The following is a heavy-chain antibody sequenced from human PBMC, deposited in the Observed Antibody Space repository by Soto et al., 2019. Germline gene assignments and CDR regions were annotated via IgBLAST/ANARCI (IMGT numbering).Heavy chain of an antibody. CDR1: GFTFSSYA. CDR3: SKEALLWFGELLHYYFDY. CDR2: ISGSGGST. J-gene: IGHJ4*02. D-gene: IGHD3-10*01. Sequence: PGGSLRLSCAASGFTFSSYAMSWVRQAPGKGLEWVSAISGSGGSTYYADSVKGRFTISRDNSKNTLYLQMNSLRAEDTAVYYCSKEALLWFGELLHYYFDYWGQGTPVTVSS. V-gene: IGHV3-23*01.